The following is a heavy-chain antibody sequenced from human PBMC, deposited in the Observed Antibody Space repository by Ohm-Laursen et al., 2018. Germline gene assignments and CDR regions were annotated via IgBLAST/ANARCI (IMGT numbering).Heavy chain of an antibody. D-gene: IGHD2-8*01. V-gene: IGHV3-11*04. CDR2: ISSSGSTI. CDR3: ARDVYGIDPAYYYYGMDV. Sequence: SLRLSCTASGFTFSDYYMSWIRQAPGKGLEWASYISSSGSTIYYADSVKGRFTISRDNAKNSLYLQMNSLRAEDTAVYYCARDVYGIDPAYYYYGMDVWGQGTTVTVSS. CDR1: GFTFSDYY. J-gene: IGHJ6*02.